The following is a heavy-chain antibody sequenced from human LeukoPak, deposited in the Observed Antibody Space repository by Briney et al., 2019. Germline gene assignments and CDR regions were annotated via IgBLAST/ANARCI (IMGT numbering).Heavy chain of an antibody. J-gene: IGHJ4*02. CDR1: GFTFSSYA. D-gene: IGHD6-13*01. CDR3: AKKGQQLVTPTFDY. Sequence: GGSLRLSCAASGFTFSSYAMSWVRQAPGKGLEWVSAISGSGGSTYYADSVKGRFTISRDNSKNTLYLQMNSLRAEDTAAYYCAKKGQQLVTPTFDYWGQGTLVTVSS. CDR2: ISGSGGST. V-gene: IGHV3-23*01.